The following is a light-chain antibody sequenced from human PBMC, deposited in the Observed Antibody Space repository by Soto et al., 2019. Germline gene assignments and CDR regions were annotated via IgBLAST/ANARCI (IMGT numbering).Light chain of an antibody. CDR3: SSYTSSSNYV. CDR2: EVS. CDR1: SCDVGGYNY. Sequence: QSVLTQPASVSGPPGQSVTITCTGTSCDVGGYNYVSWYQQHPGKAPNLMIYEVSNRPSGVSNRFSGSKSGNTASLTISGLQAEDEADYYCSSYTSSSNYVFGTGTKVTVL. V-gene: IGLV2-14*01. J-gene: IGLJ1*01.